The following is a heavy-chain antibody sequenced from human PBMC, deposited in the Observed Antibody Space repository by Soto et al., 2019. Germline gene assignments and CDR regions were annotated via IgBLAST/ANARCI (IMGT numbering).Heavy chain of an antibody. D-gene: IGHD2-21*01. CDR3: AIESPYSVSSNSHLDY. CDR1: GDSVSGNSAA. CDR2: TYYRSRWYN. J-gene: IGHJ4*02. Sequence: PSQTLSLTCGISGDSVSGNSAAWNWIRQSPSRGLEWLGRTYYRSRWYNDYAVSVKSRITVTPDTSKNQSSLHLNSVTLEDTPVYYCAIESPYSVSSNSHLDYWRQRALVTVFS. V-gene: IGHV6-1*01.